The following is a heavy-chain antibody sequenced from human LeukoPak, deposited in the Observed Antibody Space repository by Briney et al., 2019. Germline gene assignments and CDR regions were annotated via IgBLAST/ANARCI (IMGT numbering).Heavy chain of an antibody. J-gene: IGHJ3*02. V-gene: IGHV3-7*04. CDR1: GFTFSSFW. CDR2: IRQDGSEK. Sequence: PGGSLMLSCAASGFTFSSFWMTWVRQAPGKGLEWVANIRQDGSEKYYVDSVEGRFTISRDNAKKSLFLQMNSLRVEDTAVYYCARDMRGDGFDIWGQGTMVTVSS. D-gene: IGHD2-2*01. CDR3: ARDMRGDGFDI.